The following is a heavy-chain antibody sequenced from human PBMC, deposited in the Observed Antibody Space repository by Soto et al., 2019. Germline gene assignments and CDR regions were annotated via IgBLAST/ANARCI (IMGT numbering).Heavy chain of an antibody. CDR3: AAYGSGSYSRGRAFDI. D-gene: IGHD3-10*01. Sequence: EASVKVSCKASGYTFTSYGISWVRQAPGQGLEWMGWISAYNGNTNYAQKFQGRVTMTEDTSTDTAYMELNSLRSEDTAVYYCAAYGSGSYSRGRAFDIWGQGTMVTVSS. CDR2: ISAYNGNT. V-gene: IGHV1-18*01. CDR1: GYTFTSYG. J-gene: IGHJ3*02.